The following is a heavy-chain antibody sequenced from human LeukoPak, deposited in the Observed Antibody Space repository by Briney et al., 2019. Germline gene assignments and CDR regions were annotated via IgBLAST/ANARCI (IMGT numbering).Heavy chain of an antibody. D-gene: IGHD2-21*02. CDR2: ISGDGGST. V-gene: IGHV3-43*02. Sequence: GESLKIFCGASGFTFDDYAMHWVRQAPGKGLEWVSLISGDGGSTYYADSVKGRFTISRDNSKNSLYLQMNSLRTEDTALYYCAKVDAYCGGDCPADYYYYYMDVWGKGTTVTVSS. J-gene: IGHJ6*03. CDR3: AKVDAYCGGDCPADYYYYYMDV. CDR1: GFTFDDYA.